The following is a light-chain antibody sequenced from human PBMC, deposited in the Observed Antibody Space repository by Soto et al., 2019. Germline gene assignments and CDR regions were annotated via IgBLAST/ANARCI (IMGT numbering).Light chain of an antibody. J-gene: IGKJ5*01. CDR1: QSVVTSY. CDR3: QQSYNSPPIT. CDR2: GAL. V-gene: IGKV3-20*01. Sequence: FVWTQSPGTLTLSPGAGATLSCRASQSVVTSYLAWYQQKYGQSPRLLSYGALYRAPGIPDRFRGSGYGTDIALTISSLTPEDFATYYCQQSYNSPPITFGQGTRLEIK.